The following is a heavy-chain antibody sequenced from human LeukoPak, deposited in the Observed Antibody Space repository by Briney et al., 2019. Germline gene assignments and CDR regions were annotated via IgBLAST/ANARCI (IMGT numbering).Heavy chain of an antibody. V-gene: IGHV4-4*07. CDR1: GGSISTYY. Sequence: SETLSLTCTVSGGSISTYYWGWIRQPAGKGLEWIGRIYTNENTNYNPSLRSRVTMSVDTSKNQFSLKLSSVTAADTAVYYCARAAAAAGGQYFDYWGQGTLVAVSS. D-gene: IGHD6-13*01. CDR2: IYTNENT. CDR3: ARAAAAAGGQYFDY. J-gene: IGHJ4*02.